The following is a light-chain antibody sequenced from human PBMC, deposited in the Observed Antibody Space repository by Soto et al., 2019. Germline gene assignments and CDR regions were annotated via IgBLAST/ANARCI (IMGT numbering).Light chain of an antibody. J-gene: IGKJ4*01. CDR2: LAS. Sequence: DIQMTQAPSNLSASVGDRVTITCRASQSISTWLAWYQQKPGKAPKLLIYLASSLESGVPPRFSGSGSGTEFTLTISSMQPDDFATYYCQQYSSTATFGGGTKVEIK. CDR1: QSISTW. CDR3: QQYSSTAT. V-gene: IGKV1-5*03.